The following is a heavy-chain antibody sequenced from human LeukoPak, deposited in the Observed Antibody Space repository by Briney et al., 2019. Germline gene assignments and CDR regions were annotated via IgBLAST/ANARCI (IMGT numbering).Heavy chain of an antibody. Sequence: GAXVKVSCXASGFTFNAYYIHWVRQAPGQGLEWMGWINPNTGDTNFAQKFQGRVTMTRDTSISTAYMELSRLRSDDTAVYYCARDXAYCGGDCYSDGFDAFDIWGQGTMVTVSS. CDR3: ARDXAYCGGDCYSDGFDAFDI. CDR1: GFTFNAYY. CDR2: INPNTGDT. D-gene: IGHD2-21*02. J-gene: IGHJ3*02. V-gene: IGHV1-2*02.